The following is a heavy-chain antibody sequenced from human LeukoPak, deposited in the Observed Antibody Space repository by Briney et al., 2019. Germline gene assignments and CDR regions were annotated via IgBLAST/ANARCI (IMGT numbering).Heavy chain of an antibody. V-gene: IGHV3-30*02. Sequence: HPGGSLRLSCAASGISFSSHGMHWVRQAPGKGLEWVAVIWYDGSNIYYADSVKGRFTISRDNSKNTLYLQTNSLRAEDTAVYYCAKDASGYCSGGSCYPLDYWGQGTLVTVSS. CDR1: GISFSSHG. CDR2: IWYDGSNI. CDR3: AKDASGYCSGGSCYPLDY. D-gene: IGHD2-15*01. J-gene: IGHJ4*02.